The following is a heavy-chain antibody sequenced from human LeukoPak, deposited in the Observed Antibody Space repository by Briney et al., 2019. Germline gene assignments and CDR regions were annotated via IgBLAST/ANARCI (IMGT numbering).Heavy chain of an antibody. D-gene: IGHD3-22*01. CDR3: ARRGDSGGYRYFDS. J-gene: IGHJ4*02. Sequence: PSETLSLTCTVSGGSISSRSYYWGWVRQPPGKGLEWIGSISYSGSTYDNPSLKSRVTISVDTSKNQFPLKLSSVTAADTAVYYCARRGDSGGYRYFDSWGQGTLVTVSS. CDR1: GGSISSRSYY. V-gene: IGHV4-39*01. CDR2: ISYSGST.